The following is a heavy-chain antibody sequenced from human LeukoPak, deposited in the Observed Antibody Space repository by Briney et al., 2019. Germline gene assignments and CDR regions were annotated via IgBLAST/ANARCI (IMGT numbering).Heavy chain of an antibody. CDR1: GGSISSYY. Sequence: SETLSLTCTVSGGSISSYYWSWIRQPPGKGLEWIGYIYYSGSTNYNPSLKSRVTISVDTSKNQFSLKLSSVTAADTAVYYCAREVQTGGRITMVRGVIITWFDPWGQGTLVTVSS. V-gene: IGHV4-59*01. CDR2: IYYSGST. CDR3: AREVQTGGRITMVRGVIITWFDP. D-gene: IGHD3-10*01. J-gene: IGHJ5*02.